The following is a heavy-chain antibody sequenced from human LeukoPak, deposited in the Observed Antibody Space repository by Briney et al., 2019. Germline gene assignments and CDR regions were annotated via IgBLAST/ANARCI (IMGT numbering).Heavy chain of an antibody. V-gene: IGHV3-23*01. J-gene: IGHJ4*02. CDR2: IIGSSGTT. CDR3: AKGAYDYIEIAYFDY. D-gene: IGHD5-12*01. CDR1: GGSISNYY. Sequence: ETLSLTCTVSGGSISNYYWSWVRQAPGKGLEWVSLIIGSSGTTFYADSVKGRFTISRDKSKSTLYLQMNSLRAEDTAVYYCAKGAYDYIEIAYFDYWGQGSLVTVSS.